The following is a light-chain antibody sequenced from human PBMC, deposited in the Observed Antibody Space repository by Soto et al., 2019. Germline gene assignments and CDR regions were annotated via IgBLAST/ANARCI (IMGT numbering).Light chain of an antibody. Sequence: SYELTQAPSVSVAPGQTARITCGGNNIAIKSVHWYQQKPGQAPVLVVYDDGDRPSGIPERFSGSNSGNTATLTITRVEAGDEAVYHCQVWDSSSVHLVVVVGVTKVPVL. CDR1: NIAIKS. J-gene: IGLJ2*01. CDR2: DDG. CDR3: QVWDSSSVHLVV. V-gene: IGLV3-21*02.